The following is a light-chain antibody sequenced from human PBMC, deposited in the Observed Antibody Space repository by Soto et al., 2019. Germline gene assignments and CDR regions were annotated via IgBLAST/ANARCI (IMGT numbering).Light chain of an antibody. CDR1: SSDVGSYNR. Sequence: QSALTQPPSVSGSPGQSVTISCTGTSSDVGSYNRVSWYQQPPGTAPKLMIYEVSNRPSGVPDRFSGSKSGNTASLSFSGFQAEDEADYYCSSYTSSSTLYVFGTGTKVTVL. V-gene: IGLV2-18*02. CDR3: SSYTSSSTLYV. J-gene: IGLJ1*01. CDR2: EVS.